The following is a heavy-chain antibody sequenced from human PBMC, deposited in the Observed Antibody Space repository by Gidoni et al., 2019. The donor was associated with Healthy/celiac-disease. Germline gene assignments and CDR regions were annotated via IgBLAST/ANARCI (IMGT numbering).Heavy chain of an antibody. V-gene: IGHV1-69*06. CDR3: ARESGIVVVPAAPNWFDP. CDR2: IIPIFGTA. CDR1: GGTFSSYA. D-gene: IGHD2-2*01. Sequence: QVQLVQSGAEVKKPGSSVKVSWKASGGTFSSYAISWVRQAPGQGLEWMGGIIPIFGTANYAQKFQGRVTITADKSTSTAYMELSSLRSEDTAVYYCARESGIVVVPAAPNWFDPWGQGTLVTVSS. J-gene: IGHJ5*02.